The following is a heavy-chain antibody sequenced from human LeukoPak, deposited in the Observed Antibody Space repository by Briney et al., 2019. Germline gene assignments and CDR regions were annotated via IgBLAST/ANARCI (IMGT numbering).Heavy chain of an antibody. D-gene: IGHD5-18*01. CDR3: ARDRGGYTYSHDY. V-gene: IGHV4-34*01. Sequence: SGTLSLTCAVYGGSFSGYYWSWIRQPPGKGLEWIGEINHSGSTNYNPSLKSRVTISVDTSKNQFSLKLSSVTAADTAVYYCARDRGGYTYSHDYWGQGTLVTVSS. CDR2: INHSGST. CDR1: GGSFSGYY. J-gene: IGHJ4*02.